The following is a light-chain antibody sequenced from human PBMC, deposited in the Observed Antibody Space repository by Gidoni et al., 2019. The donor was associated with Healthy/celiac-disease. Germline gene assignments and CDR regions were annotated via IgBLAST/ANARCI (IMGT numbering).Light chain of an antibody. Sequence: QSALTQPASVSGSPGQSITISCTGTSSDVGGYNYVSWYQQHPGKAPKRMIYDVSNRPSGVSNRFSGSKSGNTASLTISGPQAEDEADYYCSSYTSSSTLEGVFGGGTKLTVL. CDR2: DVS. V-gene: IGLV2-14*01. J-gene: IGLJ2*01. CDR3: SSYTSSSTLEGV. CDR1: SSDVGGYNY.